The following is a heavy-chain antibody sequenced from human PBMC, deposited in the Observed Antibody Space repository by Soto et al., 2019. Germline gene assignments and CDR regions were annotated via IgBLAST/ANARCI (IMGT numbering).Heavy chain of an antibody. J-gene: IGHJ4*02. Sequence: QLQLQESGPGLVKPSETLSLTCTVSGGSISSSSYYWGWIRQPPGKGLEWIGSIYYSGSTYYNPSLKSRVTLSVDTSKNQFSLKLSSVTAADTAVYYCAIIRGYSYGQYFDYWGQGTLVTVSS. V-gene: IGHV4-39*01. CDR2: IYYSGST. D-gene: IGHD5-18*01. CDR3: AIIRGYSYGQYFDY. CDR1: GGSISSSSYY.